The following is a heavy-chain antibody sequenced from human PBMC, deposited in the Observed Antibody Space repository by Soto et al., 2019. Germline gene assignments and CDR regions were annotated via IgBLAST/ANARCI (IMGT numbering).Heavy chain of an antibody. V-gene: IGHV3-74*01. Sequence: PGGSLRLSCTASGFTFSNYWMHWVRQAPGKGLVWVSRINSDGISTSYADRVKGRFTISRDNAKNTLYLQMNSLRAEDTAVYYCAGGPIVKSDFDYWGQGTLVTVSS. D-gene: IGHD2-15*01. CDR2: INSDGIST. J-gene: IGHJ4*02. CDR1: GFTFSNYW. CDR3: AGGPIVKSDFDY.